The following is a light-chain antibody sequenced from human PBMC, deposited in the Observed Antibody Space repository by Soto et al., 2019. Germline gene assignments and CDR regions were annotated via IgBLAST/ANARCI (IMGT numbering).Light chain of an antibody. J-gene: IGKJ1*01. CDR1: QSISSW. Sequence: TLSASVGDRVTITCRASQSISSWLAWYQQKPGKAPKLLIYKASSLESGVPSRFSGSGSGTEFTLTISSLQPDDFATYYCQQYNSYSGTFGQGT. CDR3: QQYNSYSGT. V-gene: IGKV1-5*03. CDR2: KAS.